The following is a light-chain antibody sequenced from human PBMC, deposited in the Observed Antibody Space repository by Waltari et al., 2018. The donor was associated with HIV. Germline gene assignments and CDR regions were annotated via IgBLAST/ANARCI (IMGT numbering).Light chain of an antibody. CDR3: CSYAGSSTPRWV. CDR1: SSDVGSYNL. Sequence: QSALTQPASVSGSPGQSIPISCTGTSSDVGSYNLVSWYQQHPGKAPKLMIYEGSKRPSGVSNRFSGSKSGNTASLTISGLQAEDEADYYCCSYAGSSTPRWVFGGGTKLTVL. CDR2: EGS. V-gene: IGLV2-23*01. J-gene: IGLJ3*02.